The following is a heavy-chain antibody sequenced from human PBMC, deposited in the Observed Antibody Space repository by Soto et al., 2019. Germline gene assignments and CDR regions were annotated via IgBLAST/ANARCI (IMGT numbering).Heavy chain of an antibody. CDR2: INTSGGTT. V-gene: IGHV3-23*01. J-gene: IGHJ4*02. CDR1: GFTFSVYA. CDR3: AQLSYGDPPDY. Sequence: EVQLLESGGGLVQPGGSLRLSCSASGFTFSVYAMGWVRQAPGKGLEWVSTINTSGGTTDYADSVKGRFTISRDNSKNTLFLQMNSLRAEDTAVYYCAQLSYGDPPDYWGQGTLVTVSS. D-gene: IGHD4-17*01.